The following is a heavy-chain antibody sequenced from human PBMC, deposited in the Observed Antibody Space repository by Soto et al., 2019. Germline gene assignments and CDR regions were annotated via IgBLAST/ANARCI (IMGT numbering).Heavy chain of an antibody. D-gene: IGHD3-10*01. CDR3: ARHVSAMVRGLRPFFDY. Sequence: PSETLYLTCTVSGGSISSSSYYWGWIRQPPGKGLEWIGSIYYSGSTYYNPSLKSRVTISVDTSKNQFSLKLSSVTAADTAVYYCARHVSAMVRGLRPFFDYWGQGTLVTVSS. CDR1: GGSISSSSYY. CDR2: IYYSGST. V-gene: IGHV4-39*01. J-gene: IGHJ4*02.